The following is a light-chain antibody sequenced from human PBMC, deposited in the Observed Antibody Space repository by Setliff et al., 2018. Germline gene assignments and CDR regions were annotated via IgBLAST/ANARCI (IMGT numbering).Light chain of an antibody. CDR3: SSYITSSTPPHV. Sequence: QSVLTQAASVSGSPGQSIPISCTGPSSDIGVYNYVSWYQQHPGKAPKLMIYDVSRRPSGVSNRFSGSKSGNTDSLTISGLQPEDEADYYCSSYITSSTPPHVFGAGTKV. V-gene: IGLV2-14*03. J-gene: IGLJ1*01. CDR2: DVS. CDR1: SSDIGVYNY.